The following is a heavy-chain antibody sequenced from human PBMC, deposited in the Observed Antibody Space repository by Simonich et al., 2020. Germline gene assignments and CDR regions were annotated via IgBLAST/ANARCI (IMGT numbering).Heavy chain of an antibody. Sequence: GGGLVQPGGSLRLSCAASGFTFSSYAMSWVRQAPGKGLEWVSAISGSGGSTYYADSVKGRFTISRDNSKNTTYLQRNSLRAEDTAVYYCAKDLGERITMIVVVIDAFDIWGQGTMVTVSS. CDR2: ISGSGGST. CDR3: AKDLGERITMIVVVIDAFDI. D-gene: IGHD3-22*01. J-gene: IGHJ3*02. V-gene: IGHV3-23*01. CDR1: GFTFSSYA.